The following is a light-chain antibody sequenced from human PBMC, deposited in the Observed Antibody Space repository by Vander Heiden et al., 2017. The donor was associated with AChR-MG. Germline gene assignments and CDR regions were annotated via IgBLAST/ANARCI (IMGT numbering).Light chain of an antibody. J-gene: IGKJ5*01. CDR2: DAS. CDR1: QSVSSY. CDR3: QQPSNWPLIT. Sequence: EIVLTQSPATLSLSPGERATLSCRASQSVSSYLAWYQQKPGQAPRLLIYDASNRATGIPARFSGSGYGTDFTLTISSLEPEDFAVYYCQQPSNWPLITFGQGTRLEIK. V-gene: IGKV3-11*01.